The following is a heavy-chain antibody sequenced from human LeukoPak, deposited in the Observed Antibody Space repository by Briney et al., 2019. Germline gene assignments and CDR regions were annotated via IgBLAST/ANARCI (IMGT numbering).Heavy chain of an antibody. V-gene: IGHV1-8*01. Sequence: GASVKVSCKASGYTFTSYDINWVRQATGQGLEWMGWMNPNSGNTGYAQKFQGRVTMTRNTSISTAYMELSSLRSEDTAVYYCARASEWELIVRQRDNWFDPWGQGTLVTVSS. CDR2: MNPNSGNT. CDR1: GYTFTSYD. CDR3: ARASEWELIVRQRDNWFDP. D-gene: IGHD1-26*01. J-gene: IGHJ5*02.